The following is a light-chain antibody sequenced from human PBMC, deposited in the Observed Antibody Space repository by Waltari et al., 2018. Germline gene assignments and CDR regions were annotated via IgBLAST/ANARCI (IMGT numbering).Light chain of an antibody. Sequence: DIQMTQSPSSLSASVGDRVTITCRASQSISTYLNWYQQKPGIAPKLLIYSASSLHSGVPSRFSGSGSVTEFTLTITNLQPEDFATYYCQQSYTPLYTFGQGTKLDIK. CDR3: QQSYTPLYT. CDR1: QSISTY. J-gene: IGKJ2*01. CDR2: SAS. V-gene: IGKV1-39*01.